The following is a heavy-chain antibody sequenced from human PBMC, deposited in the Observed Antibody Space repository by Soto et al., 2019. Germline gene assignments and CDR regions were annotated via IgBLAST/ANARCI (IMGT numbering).Heavy chain of an antibody. CDR2: IYYSGST. CDR3: ARHWDIVVVPAAMGWFDP. Sequence: QLQLLESGPGLVKPSETLSLTCTVSGGSISSSSYYWGWIRQPPGKGLEWIGSIYYSGSTYYNPSLKSRVTISVDTSKNQFSLKLSSVTAADTAVYYCARHWDIVVVPAAMGWFDPWGQGTLVTVSS. J-gene: IGHJ5*02. CDR1: GGSISSSSYY. V-gene: IGHV4-39*01. D-gene: IGHD2-2*01.